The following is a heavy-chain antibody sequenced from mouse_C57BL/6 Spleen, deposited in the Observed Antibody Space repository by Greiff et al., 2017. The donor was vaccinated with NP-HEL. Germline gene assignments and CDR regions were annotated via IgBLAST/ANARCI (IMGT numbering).Heavy chain of an antibody. V-gene: IGHV5-6*02. D-gene: IGHD1-1*01. CDR3: ASTTESSYFDV. J-gene: IGHJ1*03. Sequence: DVMLVESGGDLVKPGGSLKLSCAASGFTFSSYGMSWVRQTPDKRLEWVATISSGGSYTYYPDSVKGRFTISRDNAKNTLYLQMSSLKSEDTAMYYCASTTESSYFDVWGTGTTVTVSS. CDR1: GFTFSSYG. CDR2: ISSGGSYT.